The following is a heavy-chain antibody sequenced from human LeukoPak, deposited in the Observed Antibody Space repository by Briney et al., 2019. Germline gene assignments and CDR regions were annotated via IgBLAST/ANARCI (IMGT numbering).Heavy chain of an antibody. CDR1: GYTFTGYY. V-gene: IGHV1-2*02. J-gene: IGHJ4*02. Sequence: ASVKVSRKASGYTFTGYYMHWVRQAPGQGLEWMGWINPNSGGTNYAQKFQGRVTMTRDTSISTAYMELSRLRSDDTAVNYCARDLEWELRAERGALDYWGQGILVTVSS. CDR2: INPNSGGT. CDR3: ARDLEWELRAERGALDY. D-gene: IGHD1-26*01.